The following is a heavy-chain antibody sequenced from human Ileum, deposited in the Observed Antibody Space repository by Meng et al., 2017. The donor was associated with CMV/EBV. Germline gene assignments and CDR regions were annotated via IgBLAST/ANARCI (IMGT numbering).Heavy chain of an antibody. Sequence: SCVAAGSTLSSYGVEWVRQAPGKSLEWVASMSCYGNYKHYAASVKGRFTITRDNSKNTLDLKMNSLRTEDTAVYYCASDYYDDSGYGHWGQGTLVTVSS. J-gene: IGHJ4*02. V-gene: IGHV3-30*04. D-gene: IGHD3-22*01. CDR3: ASDYYDDSGYGH. CDR1: GSTLSSYG. CDR2: MSCYGNYK.